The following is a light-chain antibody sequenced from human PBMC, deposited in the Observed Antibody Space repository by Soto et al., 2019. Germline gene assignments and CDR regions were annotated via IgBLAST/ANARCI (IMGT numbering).Light chain of an antibody. CDR1: KTVGGDY. CDR2: DAS. Sequence: EIVLTQSPGTLSLSPGERATLSCRASKTVGGDYLAWYQQKPGQPPRLLIDDASRRATGIPDRFSGDGSGTDFTLTISRLEPEDFAVYYCQQCATVPLTFGGGTTVEI. CDR3: QQCATVPLT. J-gene: IGKJ4*01. V-gene: IGKV3-20*01.